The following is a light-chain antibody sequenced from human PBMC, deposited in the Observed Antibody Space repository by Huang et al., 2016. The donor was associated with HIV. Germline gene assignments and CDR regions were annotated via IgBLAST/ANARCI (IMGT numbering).Light chain of an antibody. Sequence: AIRISQSPSSLSASTGDRVTITCRASQGISSYVAWYQQKPGKAPRLLIYAASILQGGVPSRFSASGSGTDFTLTISCLQSEDFATYYCLQYYTYPWTFGQGTKVEVK. J-gene: IGKJ1*01. CDR1: QGISSY. CDR2: AAS. CDR3: LQYYTYPWT. V-gene: IGKV1-8*01.